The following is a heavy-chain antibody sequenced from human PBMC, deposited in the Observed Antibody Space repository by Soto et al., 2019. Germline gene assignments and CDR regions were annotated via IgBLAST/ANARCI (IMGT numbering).Heavy chain of an antibody. CDR3: ARVRKSKYDFWSGPKVTLYYYYGMDV. J-gene: IGHJ6*02. V-gene: IGHV1-69*13. Sequence: GASVKVSCKASGGTFSSYAISWVRQAPGQGLEWMGGIIPIFGTANYAQKFQGRVTITADESTSTAYMELSSLRSEDTAVYYCARVRKSKYDFWSGPKVTLYYYYGMDVWGQGTTVTVSS. CDR2: IIPIFGTA. D-gene: IGHD3-3*01. CDR1: GGTFSSYA.